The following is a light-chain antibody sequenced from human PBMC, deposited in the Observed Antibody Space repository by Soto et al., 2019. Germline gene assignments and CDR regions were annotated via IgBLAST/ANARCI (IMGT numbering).Light chain of an antibody. V-gene: IGKV3-11*01. J-gene: IGKJ5*01. CDR1: QSVSNRY. Sequence: EIVLTQSPGTLSLSPGERATLPCRASQSVSNRYLAWYQQKPGQAPRLLIYGAFNRATGIPARFSGSGSGTDFTLTINSLEPEDFAVYYCQQRNIWPPVTFGQGTRLEIK. CDR3: QQRNIWPPVT. CDR2: GAF.